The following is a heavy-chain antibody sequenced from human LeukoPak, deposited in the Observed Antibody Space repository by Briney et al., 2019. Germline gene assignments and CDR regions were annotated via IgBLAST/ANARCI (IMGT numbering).Heavy chain of an antibody. D-gene: IGHD6-19*01. CDR2: ISSSGSTI. J-gene: IGHJ4*02. CDR3: ARVYQWLGMAYFDY. Sequence: GGSLRLSCAASGFTFSYYYMSWIRQAPGKGLEGVSYISSSGSTIYYADSVKGRFTISRDNAKNSLYLQMNSLRAEDTAVYYCARVYQWLGMAYFDYWGQGTLVTVSS. V-gene: IGHV3-11*01. CDR1: GFTFSYYY.